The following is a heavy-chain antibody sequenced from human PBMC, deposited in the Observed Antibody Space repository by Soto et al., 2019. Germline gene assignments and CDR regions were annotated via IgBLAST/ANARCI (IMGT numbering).Heavy chain of an antibody. V-gene: IGHV3-23*01. CDR2: ISGSVGST. CDR3: AKDRTIAATNYDA. Sequence: DVPLLESGGGLVQPGGSLSLACEASGFTFSDHGMSWVRQAPGKGLEWVSAISGSVGSTYYANSAKGRFTISRDNSKETLFLQMSSLRDEDTAVYYCAKDRTIAATNYDAWGQGALVTVSS. CDR1: GFTFSDHG. J-gene: IGHJ5*02. D-gene: IGHD6-6*01.